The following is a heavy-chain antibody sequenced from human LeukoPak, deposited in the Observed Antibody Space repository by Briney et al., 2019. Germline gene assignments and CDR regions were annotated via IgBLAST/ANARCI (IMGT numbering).Heavy chain of an antibody. J-gene: IGHJ4*02. V-gene: IGHV3-23*01. CDR3: ASRYGSGSQHPFDY. Sequence: TGGSLRLSCAASGFTFSRHAMSWVRQAPGKGLEWVSVISGSGGNTYYADSVKGRFTISRDNSKNTLHLQMKSLRAEDTAVYYCASRYGSGSQHPFDYWGQGTLVTVSS. CDR2: ISGSGGNT. CDR1: GFTFSRHA. D-gene: IGHD3-10*01.